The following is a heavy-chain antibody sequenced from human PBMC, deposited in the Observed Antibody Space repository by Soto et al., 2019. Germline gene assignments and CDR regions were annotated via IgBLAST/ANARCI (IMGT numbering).Heavy chain of an antibody. CDR2: IYYSGST. D-gene: IGHD5-12*01. J-gene: IGHJ4*01. V-gene: IGHV4-39*01. CDR3: ARSLVAPGQVDYLDS. Sequence: SETLSLTCTVSGGSISSSSYYWGWIRQPPGKGLEWIGSIYYSGSTYSNPSLKSRVTISVDTSKNQSSLKLSSVTAADTAVYYCARSLVAPGQVDYLDSWGQGTLVTVSS. CDR1: GGSISSSSYY.